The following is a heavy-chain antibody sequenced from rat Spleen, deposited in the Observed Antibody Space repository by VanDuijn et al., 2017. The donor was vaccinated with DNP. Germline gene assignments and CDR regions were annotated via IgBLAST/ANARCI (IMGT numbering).Heavy chain of an antibody. Sequence: EVQLVESGGGLVQPGRSLKLSCVASGFTFNNYWMTWIRQAPGKGLEWVASITNTGGSTYYPDSVKGRFTISRDNAKSTLYLQMNSLRSEDTATYYCTRAPGYSSPMYWYFDFWGPGTMVTVSS. CDR1: GFTFNNYW. CDR3: TRAPGYSSPMYWYFDF. J-gene: IGHJ1*01. V-gene: IGHV5-31*01. D-gene: IGHD1-2*01. CDR2: ITNTGGST.